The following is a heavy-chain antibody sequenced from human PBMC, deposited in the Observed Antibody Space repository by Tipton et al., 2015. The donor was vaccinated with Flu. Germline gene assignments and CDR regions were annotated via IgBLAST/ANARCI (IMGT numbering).Heavy chain of an antibody. J-gene: IGHJ3*02. Sequence: SLRLSCAASGFTFSSYGMHWVRQAPGKGLEWVAVIWYDGSNKYYADSVKGRFTISRDNSKNMLYLQMNSLRAEDMAVYYCAREVYCGGGSCYRAFDIWGQGTMVTVSS. CDR3: AREVYCGGGSCYRAFDI. V-gene: IGHV3-33*01. D-gene: IGHD2-15*01. CDR1: GFTFSSYG. CDR2: IWYDGSNK.